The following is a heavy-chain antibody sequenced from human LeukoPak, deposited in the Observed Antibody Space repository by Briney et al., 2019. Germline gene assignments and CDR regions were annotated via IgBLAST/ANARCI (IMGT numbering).Heavy chain of an antibody. CDR2: IIPILGIA. CDR1: GGTFSSYA. V-gene: IGHV1-69*04. D-gene: IGHD3-22*01. CDR3: ARNPVGGYYDSSGYYYYDY. Sequence: ASVKVSCKASGGTFSSYAISWVRQAPGQGLERMGRIIPILGIANYAQKFQGRVTITADKSTSTAYMELSSLRSEDTAVYYCARNPVGGYYDSSGYYYYDYWGQGTLVTVSS. J-gene: IGHJ4*02.